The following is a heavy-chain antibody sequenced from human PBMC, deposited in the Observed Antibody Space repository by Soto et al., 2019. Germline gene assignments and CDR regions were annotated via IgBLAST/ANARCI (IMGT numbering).Heavy chain of an antibody. D-gene: IGHD3-9*01. V-gene: IGHV4-39*01. CDR2: IYYSGST. CDR3: ARGGAFYDFLTGYYTSWFDP. J-gene: IGHJ5*02. CDR1: GGSISSSSYY. Sequence: PSETLSLTCTVSGGSISSSSYYWGWIRQPPGKGREWIGSIYYSGSTYYNPSLKSRVTISVDTPKNQFSLKLSTVTAAATAVYYCARGGAFYDFLTGYYTSWFDPWGQGTLVTVSS.